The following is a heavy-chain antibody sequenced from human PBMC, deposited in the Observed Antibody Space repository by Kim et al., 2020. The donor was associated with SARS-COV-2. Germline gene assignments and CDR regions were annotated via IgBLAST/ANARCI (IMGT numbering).Heavy chain of an antibody. V-gene: IGHV4-59*01. CDR3: ARADSSGWFDY. D-gene: IGHD6-19*01. Sequence: TNYNPSLKSRVTISVDTSKNQFSLKLSSVTAADTAVYYCARADSSGWFDYWGQGTLVTVSS. CDR2: T. J-gene: IGHJ4*02.